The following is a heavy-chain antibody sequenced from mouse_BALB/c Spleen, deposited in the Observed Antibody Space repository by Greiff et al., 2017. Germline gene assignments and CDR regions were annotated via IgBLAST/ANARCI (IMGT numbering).Heavy chain of an antibody. V-gene: IGHV5-6-5*01. CDR1: GFTFSSYA. CDR3: ARGGDYDYDGNYAMDY. CDR2: ISSGGST. Sequence: EVQVVESGGGLVKPGGSLKLSCAASGFTFSSYAMSWVRQTPEKRLEWVASISSGGSTYYPDSVKGRFTISRDNARNILYLQMSSLRSEDTAMYYCARGGDYDYDGNYAMDYWGQGTSVTVSS. D-gene: IGHD2-4*01. J-gene: IGHJ4*01.